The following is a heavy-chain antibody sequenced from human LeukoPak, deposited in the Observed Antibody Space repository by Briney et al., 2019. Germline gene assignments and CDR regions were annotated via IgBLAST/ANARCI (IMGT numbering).Heavy chain of an antibody. CDR1: GYTFTGYY. Sequence: GASVKVSCKASGYTFTGYYMHWVRQAPGQGLEWMGWINPNSGGTNYAQKFQGRVTMTRDTSISTAYMELSRLRSDDTAVYYCARGGGSSGWYGGDYYYYYGMDVWGQGTTVTVSS. CDR3: ARGGGSSGWYGGDYYYYYGMDV. J-gene: IGHJ6*02. CDR2: INPNSGGT. D-gene: IGHD6-19*01. V-gene: IGHV1-2*02.